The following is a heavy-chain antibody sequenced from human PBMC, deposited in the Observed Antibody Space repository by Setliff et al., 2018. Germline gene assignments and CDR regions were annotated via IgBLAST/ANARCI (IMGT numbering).Heavy chain of an antibody. CDR2: FDPEDGET. D-gene: IGHD5-18*01. Sequence: GASVKVSCKVSGYTLTELSMHWVRQAPGKGLEWMGGFDPEDGETIYAQKFQGRVTMTEDTSTDTAYMELSSLRSEDTAVYYCATSVSWIQLVLYPQGHPEPFDYWGQGTLVPSPQ. V-gene: IGHV1-24*01. CDR1: GYTLTELS. J-gene: IGHJ4*02. CDR3: ATSVSWIQLVLYPQGHPEPFDY.